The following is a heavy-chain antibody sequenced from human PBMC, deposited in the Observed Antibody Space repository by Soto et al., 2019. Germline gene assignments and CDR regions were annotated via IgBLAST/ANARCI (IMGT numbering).Heavy chain of an antibody. CDR2: ISYDGSNK. CDR3: AKEEYYYDSSGYYYGSDY. J-gene: IGHJ4*02. Sequence: GGSLRLSCAASGFTFSSNGMHWVRQAPGKGLEWVAVISYDGSNKYYADSVKGRFTISRDNSKNTLYLQMNSLRAEDTAVYYCAKEEYYYDSSGYYYGSDYWGQGTLVTVSS. D-gene: IGHD3-22*01. CDR1: GFTFSSNG. V-gene: IGHV3-30*18.